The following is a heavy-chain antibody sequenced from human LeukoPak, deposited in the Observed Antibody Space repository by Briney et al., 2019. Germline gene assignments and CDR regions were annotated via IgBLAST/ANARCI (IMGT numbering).Heavy chain of an antibody. CDR3: ARDGYYDSSGSLNPRDY. J-gene: IGHJ4*02. Sequence: SVKVSCKASGATFSSYAISWVRQAPGQGLEWMGGIIPIFGTANYAQKFQGRVTITTDESTSTAYMELSSLRSEDTAVYYCARDGYYDSSGSLNPRDYWGQGTLVTVSS. V-gene: IGHV1-69*05. D-gene: IGHD3-22*01. CDR1: GATFSSYA. CDR2: IIPIFGTA.